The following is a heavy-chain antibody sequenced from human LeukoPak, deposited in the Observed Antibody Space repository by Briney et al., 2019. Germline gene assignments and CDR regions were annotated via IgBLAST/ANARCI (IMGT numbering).Heavy chain of an antibody. CDR2: ISGSGGST. CDR3: AYLTSGWYYFDY. J-gene: IGHJ4*02. Sequence: GGSLRLSCAASGFTFSSYAMSWARQAPGKGLEWVSAISGSGGSTYYADSVKGRFTISRGNSKNTLYLQMNSLRAEDTAVYYCAYLTSGWYYFDYWGQGTLVTVSS. CDR1: GFTFSSYA. D-gene: IGHD6-19*01. V-gene: IGHV3-23*01.